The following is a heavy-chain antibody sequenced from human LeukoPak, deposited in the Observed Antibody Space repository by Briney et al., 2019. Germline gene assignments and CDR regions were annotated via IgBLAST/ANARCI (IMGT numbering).Heavy chain of an antibody. CDR2: ISYDGSNK. D-gene: IGHD5-18*01. CDR3: AKVPPVDTAMALDGMDV. Sequence: GGSLRLSCAASGFTFSSYGMHWVRQAPGKGLEWVAVISYDGSNKYYADSVEGRFTISRDNSKNTLYLQMNSLRAEDTAVYYCAKVPPVDTAMALDGMDVWGKGTTVTVSS. CDR1: GFTFSSYG. J-gene: IGHJ6*04. V-gene: IGHV3-30*18.